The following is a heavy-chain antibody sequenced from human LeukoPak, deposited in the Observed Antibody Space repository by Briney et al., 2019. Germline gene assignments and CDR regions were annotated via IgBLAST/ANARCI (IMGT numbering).Heavy chain of an antibody. Sequence: GGSLRLSCAASGFTFSNAWMSWVRQAPGKGPEWVGRIKSKTDGGTTDYAAPVKGRFTISRDDSKNTLYLQMNSLKTEDTAVYYCTTDRGIQLWYLGYWGQGTLVTVSS. V-gene: IGHV3-15*01. CDR2: IKSKTDGGTT. CDR3: TTDRGIQLWYLGY. D-gene: IGHD5-18*01. CDR1: GFTFSNAW. J-gene: IGHJ4*02.